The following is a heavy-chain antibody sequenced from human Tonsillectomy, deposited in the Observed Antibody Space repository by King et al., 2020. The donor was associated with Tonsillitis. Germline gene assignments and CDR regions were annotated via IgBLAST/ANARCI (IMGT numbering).Heavy chain of an antibody. Sequence: VQLVESGGGVVQPGRSLRLSCAASGFTFSSYDMHWVRQAPGKGLEWVAVISCDGSNKDYADSVKGRFAISRDNXKKTLYLQMNXLRAEDTAVYYCARERARTEQQLVPPEAFDIWGQGTMVTVSS. CDR3: ARERARTEQQLVPPEAFDI. CDR2: ISCDGSNK. D-gene: IGHD6-13*01. V-gene: IGHV3-30*09. CDR1: GFTFSSYD. J-gene: IGHJ3*02.